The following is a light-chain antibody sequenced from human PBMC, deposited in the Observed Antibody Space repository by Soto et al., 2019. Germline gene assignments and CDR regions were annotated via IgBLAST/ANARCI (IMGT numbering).Light chain of an antibody. CDR1: SSNIGTNY. V-gene: IGLV1-47*01. CDR2: RND. Sequence: QAVVTQPPSASATPGQRVTISCSGSSSNIGTNYVYWYQHLPGTAPKLLIYRNDQRPSGVPDRFSGSMSGTAASLAIGGLRSEDEADYYCLSYTRNTTLLFGGGTKLTVL. J-gene: IGLJ2*01. CDR3: LSYTRNTTLL.